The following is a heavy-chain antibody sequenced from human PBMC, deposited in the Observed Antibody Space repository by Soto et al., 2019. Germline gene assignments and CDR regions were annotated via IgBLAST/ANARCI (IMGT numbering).Heavy chain of an antibody. Sequence: SETLSLTCTVSGGSISSSSYYWGWIRQPPGKGLEWIGSIYYSGSTYYNPSLKSRVTISVDTSKNQFSLKLSSVTAADTAVYYCARHLHYYDSSGYHDAFDIWGQGTMVTVSS. V-gene: IGHV4-39*01. CDR3: ARHLHYYDSSGYHDAFDI. D-gene: IGHD3-22*01. CDR2: IYYSGST. CDR1: GGSISSSSYY. J-gene: IGHJ3*02.